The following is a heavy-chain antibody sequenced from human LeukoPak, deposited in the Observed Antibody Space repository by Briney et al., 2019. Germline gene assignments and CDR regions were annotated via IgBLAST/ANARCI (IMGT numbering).Heavy chain of an antibody. J-gene: IGHJ6*03. CDR1: GGSIRSHY. Sequence: SEPLSLTCTVSGGSIRSHYWSWVRQPPGKGLEWIGYIYSSGTSNYNPSLTTRATISLDTSKNQLSPRLNSVTAADTALYYCARGQKFSFYMDVWGKGTTVTVSS. CDR3: ARGQKFSFYMDV. V-gene: IGHV4-59*11. CDR2: IYSSGTS.